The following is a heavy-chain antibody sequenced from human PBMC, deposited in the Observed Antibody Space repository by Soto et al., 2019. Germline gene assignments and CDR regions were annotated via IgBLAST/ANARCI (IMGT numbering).Heavy chain of an antibody. D-gene: IGHD3-10*01. CDR2: FYYSGST. CDR3: ARDKITRPLDY. Sequence: PSETLSLPCTVSGGSIGNFCWRWIRQPPGKGLEWIGCFYYSGSTNYNPSLKSRVTISVDTSKNQFSLKLTSVTAADTAVYYCARDKITRPLDYWGQGTPVTV. V-gene: IGHV4-59*12. CDR1: GGSIGNFC. J-gene: IGHJ4*02.